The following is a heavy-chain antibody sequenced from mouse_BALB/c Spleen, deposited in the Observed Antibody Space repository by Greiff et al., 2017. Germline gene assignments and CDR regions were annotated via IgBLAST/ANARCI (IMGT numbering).Heavy chain of an antibody. CDR2: ISSGGSYT. Sequence: EVKLVESGGGLVKPGGSLKLSCAASGFTFSSYAMSWVRQSPEKRLEWVAEISSGGSYTYYPDTVTGRFTISRDKAKNTLYLEMSSLRSEDTAMYYCARVNNYGSNAYWGQGTLVTVSA. CDR3: ARVNNYGSNAY. J-gene: IGHJ3*01. V-gene: IGHV5-9-4*01. D-gene: IGHD1-1*01. CDR1: GFTFSSYA.